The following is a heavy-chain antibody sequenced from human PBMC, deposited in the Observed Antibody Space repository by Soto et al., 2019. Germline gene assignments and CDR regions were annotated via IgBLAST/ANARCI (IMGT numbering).Heavy chain of an antibody. CDR1: GFTFSDYY. CDR3: ARESEDLTSNFDY. J-gene: IGHJ4*02. V-gene: IGHV3-11*04. Sequence: GGSLRLSCAASGFTFSDYYMSWIRQAPGKGLEWVSYISSSGSTIYYADSVKGRFTISRDNAKNSLYLEMNSLRAEDTAVYYCARESEDLTSNFDYWGQGTLVTVSS. CDR2: ISSSGSTI.